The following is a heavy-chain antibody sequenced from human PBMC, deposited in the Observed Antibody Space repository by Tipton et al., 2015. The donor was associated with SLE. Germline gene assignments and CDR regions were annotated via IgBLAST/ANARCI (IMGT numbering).Heavy chain of an antibody. D-gene: IGHD2-15*01. CDR3: ARDPGYCSGGSCSDAFDI. Sequence: TLSLTCTVSGGSISSYYWSWIRQPPGKGLEWSGYIYYSGSTNYNPSLKSRVTISVDTSKNQFSLKLSSVTAADKAVYYCARDPGYCSGGSCSDAFDIWRQRTMDTVSS. J-gene: IGHJ3*02. CDR1: GGSISSYY. V-gene: IGHV4-59*01. CDR2: IYYSGST.